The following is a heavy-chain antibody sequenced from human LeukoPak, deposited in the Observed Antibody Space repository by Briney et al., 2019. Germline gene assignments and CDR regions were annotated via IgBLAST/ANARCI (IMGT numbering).Heavy chain of an antibody. J-gene: IGHJ4*02. CDR2: ISSSSSYI. V-gene: IGHV3-21*01. D-gene: IGHD3-16*02. CDR3: ARDQYDYVWGSYHNLHIDH. CDR1: GFTFSSYS. Sequence: GGSLRLSCAASGFTFSSYSMNWVRQAPGKGLEWVSSISSSSSYIYYADSVKGRFTISRDNAKNSLYLQMNSLRAEDTAVYYCARDQYDYVWGSYHNLHIDHWGQGTLVTVFS.